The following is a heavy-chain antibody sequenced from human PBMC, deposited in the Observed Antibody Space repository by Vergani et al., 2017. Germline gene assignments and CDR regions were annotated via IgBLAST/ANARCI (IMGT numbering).Heavy chain of an antibody. J-gene: IGHJ4*02. V-gene: IGHV3-23*01. D-gene: IGHD3-3*01. Sequence: EVQLLESGGGLVQPGGSLRLSCAASGFTFSSYAMSWVRQAPGKGLEWVSGISGSGGSTYYADSVKCRFTISRDNSKNTLYLQMNSLRAEDTAVYYCAKDLAWPTQYYFDYWGQGTLVTVSS. CDR3: AKDLAWPTQYYFDY. CDR1: GFTFSSYA. CDR2: ISGSGGST.